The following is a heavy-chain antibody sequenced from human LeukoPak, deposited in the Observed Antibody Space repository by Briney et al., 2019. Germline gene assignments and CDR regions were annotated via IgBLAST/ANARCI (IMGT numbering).Heavy chain of an antibody. CDR1: GFTLSSYW. CDR2: IYSDGTGT. V-gene: IGHV3-74*01. Sequence: GGSLRLSCAASGFTLSSYWMYWVRQAPGKGLVWVSRIYSDGTGTSYADSVRGRFTISRDSAKNSLYLQMNSLRAEDTAVYYCARNRGYVTYDYWGQGTLVTVSS. CDR3: ARNRGYVTYDY. D-gene: IGHD3-10*02. J-gene: IGHJ4*02.